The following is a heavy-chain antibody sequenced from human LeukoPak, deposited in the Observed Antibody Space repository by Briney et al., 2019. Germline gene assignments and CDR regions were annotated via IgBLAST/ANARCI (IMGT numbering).Heavy chain of an antibody. Sequence: GGSLRLSCAASGNYWMHWVRQAPGKGLVWVSHINSDGSWTSYADSVKGRFTISKDNAKNTVYLQMNSLRAEDTAVYYCVGFYETYWGRGTLVTVS. V-gene: IGHV3-74*01. CDR2: INSDGSWT. CDR3: VGFYETY. J-gene: IGHJ4*02. CDR1: GNYW. D-gene: IGHD2/OR15-2a*01.